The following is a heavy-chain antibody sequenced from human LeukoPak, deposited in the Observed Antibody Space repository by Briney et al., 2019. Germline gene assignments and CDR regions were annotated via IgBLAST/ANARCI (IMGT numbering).Heavy chain of an antibody. CDR3: ARGGTYYPCIDY. CDR1: GYSFSTTY. Sequence: ASVRVSCKASGYSFSTTYINWVRQAPGQGLELMGRISAYNGGTAYAQKFQGRVTMTTDSSTTTAYMHLASLRSDDTAVYYCARGGTYYPCIDYWGQGTLVTVSS. CDR2: ISAYNGGT. V-gene: IGHV1-18*01. J-gene: IGHJ4*01. D-gene: IGHD1-26*01.